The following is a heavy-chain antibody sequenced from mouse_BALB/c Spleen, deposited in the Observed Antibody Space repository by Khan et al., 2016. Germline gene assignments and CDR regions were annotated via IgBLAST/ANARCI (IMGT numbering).Heavy chain of an antibody. CDR1: VYTFTTYT. CDR2: INPSSNYS. Sequence: QVQLQQSGAELARPGASVKMSCKASVYTFTTYTMQWVKQRPGQGLEWIGYINPSSNYSNYNQKFKDKATLTADKSSSTAYMQLSSLTSEDSAVYYCARGDGNNAYWGQGTLVTVSA. D-gene: IGHD2-1*01. J-gene: IGHJ3*01. CDR3: ARGDGNNAY. V-gene: IGHV1-4*01.